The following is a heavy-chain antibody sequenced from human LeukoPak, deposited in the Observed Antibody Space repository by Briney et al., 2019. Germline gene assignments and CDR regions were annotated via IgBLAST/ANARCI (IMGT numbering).Heavy chain of an antibody. CDR1: GDSVSTKSAA. CDR3: ARDRLTSGWFDI. CDR2: TYYRSKWYN. Sequence: LSQTLSLTCAISGDSVSTKSAAWNWIGKSPSRGLEWLGRTYYRSKWYNDYADSVKRRITINPDTSRNEFSLHLRSMTFEDAGVYFCARDRLTSGWFDIWGQGTVVSVSS. D-gene: IGHD6-19*01. V-gene: IGHV6-1*01. J-gene: IGHJ3*02.